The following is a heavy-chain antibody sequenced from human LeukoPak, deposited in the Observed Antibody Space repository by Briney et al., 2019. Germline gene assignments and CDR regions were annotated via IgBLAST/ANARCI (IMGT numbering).Heavy chain of an antibody. D-gene: IGHD3-22*01. Sequence: GASVKVSCKASGYTFTSYAMNWVRQAPVQGLEWMGWINTSTGNPTYAQGFTGRFVFSLDTSVSTAYLQISSLKAEDTAVYYCAREGDYYDSSGYNNWGQGTLVTVSS. V-gene: IGHV7-4-1*02. CDR1: GYTFTSYA. CDR3: AREGDYYDSSGYNN. CDR2: INTSTGNP. J-gene: IGHJ4*02.